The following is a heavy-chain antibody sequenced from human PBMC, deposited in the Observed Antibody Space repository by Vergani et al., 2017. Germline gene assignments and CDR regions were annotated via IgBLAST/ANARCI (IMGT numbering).Heavy chain of an antibody. Sequence: QVQLVQSGSEVKKPGASVKVSCRASGHTFTNYALNWVRQAPGQGLEWMGWISAYNGNTNYAQKLQGRVTMTTDTSTSTAYMELRSLRSDDTAVYYCARDIDTIVRGLVYWGQGTLVTVSS. V-gene: IGHV1-18*01. J-gene: IGHJ4*02. CDR1: GHTFTNYA. CDR2: ISAYNGNT. D-gene: IGHD3-10*01. CDR3: ARDIDTIVRGLVY.